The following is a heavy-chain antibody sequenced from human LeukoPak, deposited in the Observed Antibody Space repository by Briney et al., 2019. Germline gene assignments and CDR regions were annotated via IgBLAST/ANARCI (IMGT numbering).Heavy chain of an antibody. J-gene: IGHJ6*02. CDR3: ARDWIVVVPAATLSYYYYGMDV. CDR1: GYTFTGYY. V-gene: IGHV1-2*02. Sequence: ASVKVSCKASGYTFTGYYMHWVRQAPGQGLEWMGWINPNSGGTNYAQKFQGRVTMTRDTSISTAYMELSGLRSDDTAVYYCARDWIVVVPAATLSYYYYGMDVWGQGTTVTVSS. D-gene: IGHD2-2*01. CDR2: INPNSGGT.